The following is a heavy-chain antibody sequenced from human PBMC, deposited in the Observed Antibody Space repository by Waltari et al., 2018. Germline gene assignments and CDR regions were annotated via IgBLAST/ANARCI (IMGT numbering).Heavy chain of an antibody. CDR3: ARGIAAAGPPYGY. D-gene: IGHD6-13*01. CDR1: GGTFSSYA. V-gene: IGHV1-69*13. Sequence: QVQLVQSGAGGKKPGSSVKVSCKASGGTFSSYAINWVRQAPGQGLEGMGGNIPVFGKANYAQKFQGSVTMTADEATSTAYRELSSLRSEDTAVYYWARGIAAAGPPYGYWGQGTLVTVSS. J-gene: IGHJ4*02. CDR2: NIPVFGKA.